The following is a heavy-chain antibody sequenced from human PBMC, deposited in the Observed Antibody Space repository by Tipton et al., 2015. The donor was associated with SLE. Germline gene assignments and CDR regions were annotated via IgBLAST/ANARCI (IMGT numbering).Heavy chain of an antibody. Sequence: GSLRLSCAASGFTFSSHAMSWVRQAPGKGLEWVSAISGSGGSTYYADSVKGRFTISRDNSKNTLYLQMNSLRAEDTAVYHCAKLGYCSSTSCSFWFDYWGQGTLVTVSS. CDR2: ISGSGGST. CDR1: GFTFSSHA. CDR3: AKLGYCSSTSCSFWFDY. D-gene: IGHD2-2*01. J-gene: IGHJ4*02. V-gene: IGHV3-23*01.